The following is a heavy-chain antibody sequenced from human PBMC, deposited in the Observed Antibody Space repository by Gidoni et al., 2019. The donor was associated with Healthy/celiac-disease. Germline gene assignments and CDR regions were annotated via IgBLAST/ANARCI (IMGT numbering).Heavy chain of an antibody. D-gene: IGHD6-19*01. CDR1: DGSISSGSYY. CDR2: IYISGST. CDR3: ARDRGPIGVAGNYYYGMDV. J-gene: IGHJ6*02. Sequence: QVQLQESGPGLVKPSQTLPLTCTVSDGSISSGSYYWSWIRQPAGKGLEWIGRIYISGSTNYNPSLKSRVTISVDTSKNQFSLKLSSVTAADTAVYYCARDRGPIGVAGNYYYGMDVWGQGTTVTVSS. V-gene: IGHV4-61*02.